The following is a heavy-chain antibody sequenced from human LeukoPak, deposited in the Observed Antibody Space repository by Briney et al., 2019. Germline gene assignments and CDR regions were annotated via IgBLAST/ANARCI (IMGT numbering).Heavy chain of an antibody. D-gene: IGHD3-22*01. J-gene: IGHJ4*02. CDR3: ARQSDFYDSSGYSVDY. CDR2: IYYSGST. Sequence: PSETLSLTCTVSGGSISSYYWNWIRQPPGKGLEWIGHIYYSGSTNYNPSLKSRVTISVDTSKNEFSLKLSSVTAADTAVYYCARQSDFYDSSGYSVDYWGQGTLVTVSS. CDR1: GGSISSYY. V-gene: IGHV4-59*08.